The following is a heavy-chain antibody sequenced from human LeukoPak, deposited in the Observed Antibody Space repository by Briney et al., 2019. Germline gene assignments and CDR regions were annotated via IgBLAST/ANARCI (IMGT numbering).Heavy chain of an antibody. V-gene: IGHV3-20*03. D-gene: IGHD1-26*01. Sequence: GGSLTLTYLGSGVPRDGYAWSWVRPAPQKKLEWVSGIDDKGGSTAYAGSVKGRFTISRDNVKNSLYLQMNSLRAEDTALYFCARVMVGATWDYWGEGTLVTVSS. CDR2: IDDKGGST. CDR1: GVPRDGYA. J-gene: IGHJ4*02. CDR3: ARVMVGATWDY.